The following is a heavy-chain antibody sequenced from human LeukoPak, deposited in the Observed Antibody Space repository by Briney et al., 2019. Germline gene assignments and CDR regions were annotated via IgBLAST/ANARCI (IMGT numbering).Heavy chain of an antibody. CDR3: ARQSRDGSKNRGYYFDY. J-gene: IGHJ4*02. Sequence: GESLKISCQVSGFIFTNYWIGWVRQMPGKGLESMELIYPADSGTTYSPSFQGQVTISADRSISTVYLQWSSLKASDTAMYYCARQSRDGSKNRGYYFDYWGQGTLVTVSS. CDR1: GFIFTNYW. D-gene: IGHD3-10*01. CDR2: IYPADSGT. V-gene: IGHV5-51*01.